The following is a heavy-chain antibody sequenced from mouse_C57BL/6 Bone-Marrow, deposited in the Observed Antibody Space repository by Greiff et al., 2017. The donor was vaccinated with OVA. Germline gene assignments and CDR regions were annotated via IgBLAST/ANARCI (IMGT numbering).Heavy chain of an antibody. D-gene: IGHD1-2*01. Sequence: EVQLQQSGPVLVKPGASVKMSCKASGYTFTDYYMNWVKQSHGKSLEWIGVINPYNGGTSYNQKFKGKATLTVDKSSSTAYMELNSLTSEDSAVYYCARGRSLRPVNFDVWGTGTTVTVSS. CDR1: GYTFTDYY. CDR2: INPYNGGT. J-gene: IGHJ1*03. V-gene: IGHV1-19*01. CDR3: ARGRSLRPVNFDV.